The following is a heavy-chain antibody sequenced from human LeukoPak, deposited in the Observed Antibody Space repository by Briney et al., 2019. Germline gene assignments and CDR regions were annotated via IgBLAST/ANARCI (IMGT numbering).Heavy chain of an antibody. Sequence: SSETLSLTCTVSGGSISSHYWSWIRQLPGKGPEWMAYIYYSGSTYYNPSLKSRVSISVDTSKNQFSLKLSSVTAADSALYYCARGGSYWVYWGQGTLVTVSS. CDR1: GGSISSHY. CDR3: ARGGSYWVY. V-gene: IGHV4-59*11. D-gene: IGHD1-26*01. CDR2: IYYSGST. J-gene: IGHJ4*02.